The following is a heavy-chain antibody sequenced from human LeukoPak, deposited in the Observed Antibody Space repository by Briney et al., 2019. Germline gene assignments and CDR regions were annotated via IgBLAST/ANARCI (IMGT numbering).Heavy chain of an antibody. CDR1: GFTFSSYA. Sequence: GGSLRLSCAASGFTFSSYAMHWVRQAPGKGLEWVAVISYDGSNKYYADSVKGRFTISRDNSKNTLYLQRNSLRAEDTAVYYCARDRVLSSSWQGNGYYYGMDVWGKGTTVTVSS. J-gene: IGHJ6*04. V-gene: IGHV3-30*04. CDR2: ISYDGSNK. CDR3: ARDRVLSSSWQGNGYYYGMDV. D-gene: IGHD6-13*01.